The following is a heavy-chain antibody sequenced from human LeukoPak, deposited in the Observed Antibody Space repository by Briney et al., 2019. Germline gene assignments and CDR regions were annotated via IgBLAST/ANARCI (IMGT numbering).Heavy chain of an antibody. CDR3: ARDHPYSSWYRFDY. J-gene: IGHJ4*02. D-gene: IGHD6-13*01. CDR1: GFTFSSYS. V-gene: IGHV3-21*01. Sequence: GGSLRLSCAASGFTFSSYSMSWVRQAPGKGLEWVSSISSSSSYIYYADSVKGRFTISRDNAKNSLYLQMNSLRAEDTAVYYCARDHPYSSWYRFDYWGQGTLVTVSS. CDR2: ISSSSSYI.